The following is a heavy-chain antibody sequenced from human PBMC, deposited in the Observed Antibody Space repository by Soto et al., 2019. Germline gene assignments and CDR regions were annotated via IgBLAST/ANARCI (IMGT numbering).Heavy chain of an antibody. CDR2: IYYSGST. CDR1: GGSITISTYY. Sequence: QLQMQESGPGLVKPSETLSLTCTVSGGSITISTYYWGWIRQPPGKGLEWIGSIYYSGSTYYNPSLKSRVSMSVDTSKNQFSLRLRSVTAADTAVYYCARHGQLYNSGWYLNWFDPWGQGTLVTVSS. D-gene: IGHD6-19*01. CDR3: ARHGQLYNSGWYLNWFDP. V-gene: IGHV4-39*01. J-gene: IGHJ5*02.